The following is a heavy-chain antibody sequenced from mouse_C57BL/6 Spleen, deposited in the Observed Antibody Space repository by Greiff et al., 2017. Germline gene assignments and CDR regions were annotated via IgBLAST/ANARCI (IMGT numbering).Heavy chain of an antibody. Sequence: EVQLQQSGPELVKPGASVKISCKASGYSFTGYYMNWVKQSPEKSLGWIGEINPSTGGTTYNQKFKAKATLTVDKSSSTAYMQLKSLTSEDSAVYYCARAPLIYYYGSSYFDYWGQGTTLTVSS. V-gene: IGHV1-42*01. CDR3: ARAPLIYYYGSSYFDY. CDR2: INPSTGGT. CDR1: GYSFTGYY. D-gene: IGHD1-1*01. J-gene: IGHJ2*01.